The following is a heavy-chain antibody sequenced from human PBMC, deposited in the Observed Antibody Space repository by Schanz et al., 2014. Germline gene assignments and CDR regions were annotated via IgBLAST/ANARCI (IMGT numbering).Heavy chain of an antibody. Sequence: EVQLVESGGGLAQPGGSLRLSCAASGFSFSTYAMNWVRQAPGKGLEWVSLISGRGDSTHYADSVKGRFTISRDNSMNTVYLQMNSLRSDDAAVYYCARAQGVIRLYYGVDVWGQGTTVTVSS. D-gene: IGHD3-10*01. V-gene: IGHV3-23*04. CDR1: GFSFSTYA. CDR2: ISGRGDST. CDR3: ARAQGVIRLYYGVDV. J-gene: IGHJ6*02.